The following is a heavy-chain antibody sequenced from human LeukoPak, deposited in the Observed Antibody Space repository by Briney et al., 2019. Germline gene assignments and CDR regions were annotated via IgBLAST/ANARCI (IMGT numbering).Heavy chain of an antibody. CDR3: ARHPFFNPFDY. D-gene: IGHD1-14*01. J-gene: IGHJ4*02. CDR2: IYITGNT. Sequence: SETLSLTCTVSGASISSDYWSWIRHPPGKGLEWIGYIYITGNTNYSPSLKSRVTMSLDTSKNQFSLKLSSVTATDTAVYYCARHPFFNPFDYWGLGTLVTISS. V-gene: IGHV4-59*08. CDR1: GASISSDY.